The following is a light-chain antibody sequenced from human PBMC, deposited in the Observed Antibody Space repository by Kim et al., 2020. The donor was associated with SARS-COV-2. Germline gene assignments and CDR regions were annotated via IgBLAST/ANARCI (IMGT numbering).Light chain of an antibody. CDR1: KLGDKY. CDR2: QDT. CDR3: QVWDSSTKGV. V-gene: IGLV3-1*01. J-gene: IGLJ3*02. Sequence: VSPVQTSSITCSGDKLGDKYVCWYQQKPGQSPAPVIFQDTKRPSGIPERFSGSKSGNTATLTISGTQPTDEAYYYCQVWDSSTKGVFGGGTRVTVL.